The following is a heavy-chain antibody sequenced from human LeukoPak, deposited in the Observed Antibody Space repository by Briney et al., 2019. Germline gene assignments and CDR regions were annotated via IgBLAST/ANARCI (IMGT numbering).Heavy chain of an antibody. J-gene: IGHJ3*01. CDR2: ISSSGSTI. CDR1: GFTFSSYE. D-gene: IGHD3-22*01. V-gene: IGHV3-48*03. Sequence: GGSLRLSCAASGFTFSSYEMNWVRQAPGRGLEWVSYISSSGSTIYYADSVKGRFTISRDNAKNSLYLQMNSLRAEDTAVYYCARVFSYYYDSSDPSMVWGEGTMVTVSS. CDR3: ARVFSYYYDSSDPSMV.